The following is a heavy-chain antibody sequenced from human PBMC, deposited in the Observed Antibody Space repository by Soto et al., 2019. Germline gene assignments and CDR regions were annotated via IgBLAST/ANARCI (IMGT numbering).Heavy chain of an antibody. V-gene: IGHV3-23*01. J-gene: IGHJ6*02. D-gene: IGHD3-3*01. CDR1: GFTFENYA. CDR2: ISGSGGTT. CDR3: AKDSWAIFGVTAGEYYAMDV. Sequence: EVQLLESGGAPVQSGGSLRLSCVASGFTFENYAMSWVRQAPGKGLEWVSAISGSGGTTYYSDSVKGRFTISRDNSKNTSYLQMNGLRVEDAAEYFCAKDSWAIFGVTAGEYYAMDVWGQGTTVTVSS.